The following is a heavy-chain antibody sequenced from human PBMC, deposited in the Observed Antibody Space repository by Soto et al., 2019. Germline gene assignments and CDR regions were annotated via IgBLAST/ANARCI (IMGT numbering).Heavy chain of an antibody. V-gene: IGHV4-31*03. J-gene: IGHJ6*02. Sequence: QVRLEESGPGLVKPSQTLSLICTVSGGSINNANYFWSWIRHHPDNGLGWIGYIYYSGSTRYNPSLKSRVNMSIDTSKNHFSLTLNSVTAAETAVYFWARDDDYGGSRGGMDVWGRGTTVTVAS. CDR1: GGSINNANYF. D-gene: IGHD2-15*01. CDR2: IYYSGST. CDR3: ARDDDYGGSRGGMDV.